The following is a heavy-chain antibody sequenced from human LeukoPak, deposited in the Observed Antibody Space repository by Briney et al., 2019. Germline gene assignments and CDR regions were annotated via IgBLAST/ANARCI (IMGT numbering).Heavy chain of an antibody. CDR3: ARDRIDFGDYVDY. CDR1: GFTFSDYY. D-gene: IGHD4-17*01. CDR2: IGTSGSTI. J-gene: IGHJ4*02. V-gene: IGHV3-11*04. Sequence: GGSLRLSCAASGFTFSDYYMSWIRQAPGKGLEWVSYIGTSGSTIYYADSVKGRFTISRDNAKNSLYLQMNSLRAEDTAVYYCARDRIDFGDYVDYWGQGTLVTVSS.